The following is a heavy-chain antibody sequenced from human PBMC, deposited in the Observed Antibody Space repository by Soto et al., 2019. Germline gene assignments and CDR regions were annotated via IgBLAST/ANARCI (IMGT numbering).Heavy chain of an antibody. CDR3: ARDARDYYYGMDV. Sequence: ASVKVSCKASGYTFTGYSMHWVRQAPGQGLEWMGWINPNSGGTNYAQKFQGRVTMTRDTSISTAYMELSRLRSDDTAVYYCARDARDYYYGMDVWGQGTTVTVSS. J-gene: IGHJ6*02. V-gene: IGHV1-2*02. CDR1: GYTFTGYS. CDR2: INPNSGGT.